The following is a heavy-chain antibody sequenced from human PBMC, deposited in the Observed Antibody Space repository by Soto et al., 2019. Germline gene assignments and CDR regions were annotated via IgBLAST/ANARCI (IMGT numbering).Heavy chain of an antibody. CDR1: GFTFSSYA. V-gene: IGHV3-23*01. CDR2: ISGSGGST. CDR3: AKGGASNYLYYYYYYMDV. D-gene: IGHD4-4*01. Sequence: GGSLRLSCAASGFTFSSYAMSWVRQAPGKGLEWVSAISGSGGSTYYADSVKGRFTISRDNSKNTLYLQMNSLRAEDTAVYYCAKGGASNYLYYYYYYMDVWGKGTTVTVSS. J-gene: IGHJ6*03.